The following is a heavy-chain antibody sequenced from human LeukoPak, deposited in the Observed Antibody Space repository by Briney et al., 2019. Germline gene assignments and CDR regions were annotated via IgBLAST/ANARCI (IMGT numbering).Heavy chain of an antibody. CDR2: IYYSGST. D-gene: IGHD3-22*01. J-gene: IGHJ3*02. CDR1: GGSLSSGDYY. CDR3: ARPSYDSSGYYYDTDAFDI. Sequence: PSQTLSLTCTVSGGSLSSGDYYWSWIRQPPGKGVEWIGYIYYSGSTYYNPSLKSRVTISVDTSKNQFSLKLSSVTAADTAVYYCARPSYDSSGYYYDTDAFDIWGQGTMVTVSS. V-gene: IGHV4-30-4*08.